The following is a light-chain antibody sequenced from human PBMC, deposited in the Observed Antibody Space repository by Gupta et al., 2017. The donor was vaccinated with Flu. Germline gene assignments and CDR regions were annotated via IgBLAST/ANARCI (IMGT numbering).Light chain of an antibody. Sequence: DIQVTQSPSSLSASVGDRVTITCRSSQSISNYLNWYQQKPGKAPNLLIYTASTLQSGVPSRFSGSGSGTDFTLTISSLQPEDFASYYCQPSYTAPYTFGQGTKVEIK. J-gene: IGKJ2*01. V-gene: IGKV1-39*01. CDR2: TAS. CDR3: QPSYTAPYT. CDR1: QSISNY.